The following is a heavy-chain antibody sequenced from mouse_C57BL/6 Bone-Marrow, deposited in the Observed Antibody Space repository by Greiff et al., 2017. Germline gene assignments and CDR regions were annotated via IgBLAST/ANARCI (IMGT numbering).Heavy chain of an antibody. CDR1: GYTFTSYG. J-gene: IGHJ2*01. Sequence: QVQLQQSGAELARPGASVKLSCTASGYTFTSYGISWVKQRTGQGLEWIGEIYPRSGNTYYNEKFKGKATLTADKSSSTAYMELRSLTSEDSAVYFCARSAGSSFYFDYWGQGTTLTVSS. D-gene: IGHD1-1*01. CDR2: IYPRSGNT. V-gene: IGHV1-81*01. CDR3: ARSAGSSFYFDY.